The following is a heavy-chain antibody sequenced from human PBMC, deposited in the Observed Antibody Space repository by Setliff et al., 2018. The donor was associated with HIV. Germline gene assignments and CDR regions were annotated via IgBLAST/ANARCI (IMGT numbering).Heavy chain of an antibody. CDR1: GFTFSSYG. Sequence: PGGSLRLSCAASGFTFSSYGMHWVRQAPGKGLEWVAVIWYDGSNKYYADSVKGRFTISRDNSKNTLYLQMNSLRAEDTAVYYCAKDIKGNGPTDYYMDVWGKGTTVTVSS. J-gene: IGHJ6*03. D-gene: IGHD1-20*01. CDR3: AKDIKGNGPTDYYMDV. CDR2: IWYDGSNK. V-gene: IGHV3-30*02.